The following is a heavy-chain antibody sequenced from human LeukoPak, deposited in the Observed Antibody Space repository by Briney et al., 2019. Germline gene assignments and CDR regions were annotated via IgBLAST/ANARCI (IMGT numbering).Heavy chain of an antibody. Sequence: GGSLRLSCAASGFTFSSYSMNWVRQAPGKGLEWVSSISSSSSYIYYADSVRGRFTISRDNAKNSLYLQMNGLRAEDTAVYYCAMTSIAATGTFDFWGQGTLVTVSS. D-gene: IGHD6-25*01. CDR2: ISSSSSYI. CDR1: GFTFSSYS. CDR3: AMTSIAATGTFDF. J-gene: IGHJ4*02. V-gene: IGHV3-21*01.